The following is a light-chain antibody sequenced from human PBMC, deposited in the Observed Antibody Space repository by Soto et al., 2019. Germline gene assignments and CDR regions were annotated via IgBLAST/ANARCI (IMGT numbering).Light chain of an antibody. CDR1: LTIGDS. CDR3: LQTYNLPRT. V-gene: IGKV1-39*01. Sequence: DIQMTQSPSSLSASVGDRVTITCRASLTIGDSLSWFQQKAGKPPTLLIYGASALQSVVPARFSGSGSRTDFTLTISNMQREDFATYYCLQTYNLPRTYGQGTKVEFK. CDR2: GAS. J-gene: IGKJ1*01.